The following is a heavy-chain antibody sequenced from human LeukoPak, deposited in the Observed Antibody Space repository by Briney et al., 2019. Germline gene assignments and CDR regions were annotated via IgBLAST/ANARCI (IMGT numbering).Heavy chain of an antibody. D-gene: IGHD4-23*01. CDR1: GYSINSGYH. J-gene: IGHJ4*02. V-gene: IGHV4-38-2*01. CDR3: ATSEGGGFFDY. Sequence: SETLSLTCSVSGYSINSGYHWGWIRQPPGKGLEWIAIMHHTGSTHYNPSLQSRVTISIDTSKNHFSLKLRSVSAADTAIYYCATSEGGGFFDYWGQGAPVTVSS. CDR2: MHHTGST.